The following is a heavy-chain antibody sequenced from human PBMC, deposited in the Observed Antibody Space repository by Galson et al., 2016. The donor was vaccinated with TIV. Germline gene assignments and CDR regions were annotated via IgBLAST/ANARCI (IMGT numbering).Heavy chain of an antibody. CDR3: ARDRTLPGYHYNGMDV. D-gene: IGHD1/OR15-1a*01. Sequence: CAISGDSVSSNSAWNWIRQSPSRGLEWLGRTYYRSKWYNDYALSVKSRITINPDTSKNQFSLQLNSMTPEDAAVYYCARDRTLPGYHYNGMDVWGQGTTVTVSS. J-gene: IGHJ6*02. CDR1: GDSVSSNSA. V-gene: IGHV6-1*01. CDR2: TYYRSKWYN.